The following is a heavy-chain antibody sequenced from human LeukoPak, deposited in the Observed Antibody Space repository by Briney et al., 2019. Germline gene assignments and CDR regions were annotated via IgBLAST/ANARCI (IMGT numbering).Heavy chain of an antibody. CDR2: IYTSGST. Sequence: PSETLSLTCTVSGGSISSYYWSWIRQPAGKGLEWIGRIYTSGSTNYNPSLKSRVTMSVDTSKNQFSLKLSSVTAADTAVYYCVSLDTAMAVSGMDVWGQGTTVTVSS. CDR1: GGSISSYY. V-gene: IGHV4-4*07. CDR3: VSLDTAMAVSGMDV. D-gene: IGHD5-18*01. J-gene: IGHJ6*02.